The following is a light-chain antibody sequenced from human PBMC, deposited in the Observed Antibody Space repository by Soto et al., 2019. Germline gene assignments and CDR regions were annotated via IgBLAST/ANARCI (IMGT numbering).Light chain of an antibody. CDR1: QSVGSY. Sequence: EIVLTQSPATLSLSPGERATLSCRASQSVGSYFAWYQQKPGQAPSLLIYDASNRATGIPARFSGSGSGTDFTLTISSPEPDDVAVYYCQQRGNWPVTFGQGTRVDIK. CDR2: DAS. V-gene: IGKV3-11*01. CDR3: QQRGNWPVT. J-gene: IGKJ1*01.